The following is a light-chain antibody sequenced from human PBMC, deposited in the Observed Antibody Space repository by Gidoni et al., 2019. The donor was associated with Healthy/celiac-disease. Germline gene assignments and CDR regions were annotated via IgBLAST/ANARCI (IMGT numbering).Light chain of an antibody. V-gene: IGLV3-19*01. CDR1: SLRSNY. Sequence: SSEVTQDPAVSVALEQTVRRTCQGDSLRSNYVSWYQQKPGQAPVHVIYRKIYRPSEIPDRFSGCISGNTASLTITVAQAEDEAMYYCNYRDSSGNNSGVVFGGGTKLTVL. CDR3: NYRDSSGNNSGVV. CDR2: RKI. J-gene: IGLJ2*01.